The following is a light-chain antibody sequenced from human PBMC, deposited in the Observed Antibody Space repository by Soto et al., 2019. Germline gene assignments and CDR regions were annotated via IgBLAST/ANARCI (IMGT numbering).Light chain of an antibody. CDR1: SSDIGGHNY. CDR3: NSYTSTSTLV. CDR2: EVT. J-gene: IGLJ2*01. V-gene: IGLV2-14*01. Sequence: QSALTQPASVSGSPGQSITISCTGSSSDIGGHNYVSWYQQYPGKAPKLIIYEVTNRPSGVSDRFSGSKSGNTASLTISGLQAEDEADYYCNSYTSTSTLVFGGGTQQTVL.